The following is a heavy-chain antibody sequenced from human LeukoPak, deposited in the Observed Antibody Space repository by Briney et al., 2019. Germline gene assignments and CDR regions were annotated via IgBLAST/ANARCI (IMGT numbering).Heavy chain of an antibody. Sequence: GGSLRLSCAASGFTFSSYWMHWVRQAPGKGLVWVSRINSDGSSTSYADSVKGRFTISRDNAKNSLYLQMNSLRAEDTAVYYCARDSVTMVRGIPGYYYYYGMDVWGQGTTVTVSS. CDR1: GFTFSSYW. J-gene: IGHJ6*02. D-gene: IGHD3-10*01. V-gene: IGHV3-74*01. CDR2: INSDGSST. CDR3: ARDSVTMVRGIPGYYYYYGMDV.